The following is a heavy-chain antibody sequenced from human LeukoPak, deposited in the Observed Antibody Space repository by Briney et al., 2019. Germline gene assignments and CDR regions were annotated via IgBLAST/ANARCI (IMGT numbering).Heavy chain of an antibody. V-gene: IGHV3-23*01. D-gene: IGHD2-15*01. CDR3: AKDPVYCSGGSCYSDPYYFDY. CDR1: RFIFSSYA. Sequence: GGSLSLSCAASRFIFSSYAVRWVRQAPGEGLGWVSSISGSGGSTFYADSVKGRFTISRDNSKNTLYLQMNSLRAEDTAVYYCAKDPVYCSGGSCYSDPYYFDYWGQGTLVTVSS. CDR2: ISGSGGST. J-gene: IGHJ4*02.